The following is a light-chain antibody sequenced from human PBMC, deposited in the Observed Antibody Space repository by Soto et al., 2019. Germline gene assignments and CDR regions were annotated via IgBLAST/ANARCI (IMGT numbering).Light chain of an antibody. CDR3: QQRDYWPLT. CDR2: ETS. J-gene: IGKJ4*01. Sequence: DIVLTQSPATLSLSPGERATLSCRASQSVSTFLAWYQQKPGQAPRLLIYETSKRATGIPGRFSGSGSGTDFTLSISSLEPEDFAVYYCQQRDYWPLTFGGGTKVEIK. CDR1: QSVSTF. V-gene: IGKV3-11*01.